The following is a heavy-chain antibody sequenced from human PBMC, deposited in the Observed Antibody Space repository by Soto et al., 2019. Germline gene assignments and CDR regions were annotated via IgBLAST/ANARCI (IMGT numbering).Heavy chain of an antibody. CDR3: ARDSRTYFHYYDSSGYYGWFDP. CDR2: INAGNGNK. D-gene: IGHD3-22*01. J-gene: IGHJ5*02. V-gene: IGHV1-3*01. Sequence: LVKVSCKASGYTFTSYAMHWVRQAPGQRLEWMGWINAGNGNKKYSQKFQGRVTITRDTSASTAYMELSSLRSEDTAVYYCARDSRTYFHYYDSSGYYGWFDPWGQGTLVNVSS. CDR1: GYTFTSYA.